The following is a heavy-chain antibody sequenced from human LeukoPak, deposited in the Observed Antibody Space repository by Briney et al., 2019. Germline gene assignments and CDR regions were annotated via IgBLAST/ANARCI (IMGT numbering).Heavy chain of an antibody. CDR2: MNPNSGNT. Sequence: ASVKVSCKASGYTFTSYDINWVRQAPGQGVEWMGWMNPNSGNTDYAQKFQRRVTMTRNTSISTAYMELSSLRSEDTAVYYCARDPYYYYMDVWGKGTPVTVSS. V-gene: IGHV1-8*01. CDR3: ARDPYYYYMDV. CDR1: GYTFTSYD. J-gene: IGHJ6*03.